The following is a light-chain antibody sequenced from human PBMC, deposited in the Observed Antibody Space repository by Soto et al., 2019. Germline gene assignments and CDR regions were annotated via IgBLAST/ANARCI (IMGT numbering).Light chain of an antibody. CDR1: QSVLYSPNNKHY. Sequence: DIVMTQSPDSLAVSLGERATINCKSSQSVLYSPNNKHYLAWYQQKPGQPPKLLIYWASTRESGVPDRFSGSGSGTDFALTISSLQAEDVAVYYCQQYYAIPYTFGQGTKLEIK. V-gene: IGKV4-1*01. CDR3: QQYYAIPYT. CDR2: WAS. J-gene: IGKJ2*01.